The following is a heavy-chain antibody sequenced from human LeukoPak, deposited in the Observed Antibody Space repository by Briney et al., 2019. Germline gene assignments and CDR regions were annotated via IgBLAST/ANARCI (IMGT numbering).Heavy chain of an antibody. J-gene: IGHJ6*02. V-gene: IGHV4-34*01. Sequence: PSETLSLTCAXXXXXXSXYXWXWIRQXXXXXXEXXXXXXXXXXXNYNPSLKSRVTISVDTSKNQFSLKLSSVTAADTAVYYCARKVVPAASGDYAPYYYYYGMDVWGQGTTVTVSS. CDR1: XXXXSXYX. CDR2: XXXXXXX. CDR3: ARKVVPAASGDYAPYYYYYGMDV. D-gene: IGHD2-2*01.